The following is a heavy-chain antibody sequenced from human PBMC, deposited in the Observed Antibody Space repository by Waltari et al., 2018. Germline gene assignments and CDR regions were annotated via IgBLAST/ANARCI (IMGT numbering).Heavy chain of an antibody. Sequence: QVQLVQSGAEVKKPGSSVKVSCKASGGTFSSYAISWVRQAPGQGLEWMGGIIPIFGTANYAQKFQGRVTITADESTSTAYMELSSLRSEDTAVYYCARDRGYCSGGSCYSGYFDLWGRGTLVTVSS. CDR3: ARDRGYCSGGSCYSGYFDL. CDR2: IIPIFGTA. CDR1: GGTFSSYA. V-gene: IGHV1-69*12. J-gene: IGHJ2*01. D-gene: IGHD2-15*01.